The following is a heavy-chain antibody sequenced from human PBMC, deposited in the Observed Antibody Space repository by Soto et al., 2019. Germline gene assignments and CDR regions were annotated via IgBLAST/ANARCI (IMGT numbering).Heavy chain of an antibody. Sequence: EVQLLESGGGLEQPGGSLRLSCVASGFTFSNYAMNWIRQAPGKGLEWVSSISGSDDRTFFADSVKGRFTISRDNSKDTVFLQMNNLRGEDTALYYCTKGGRGIDIFIDSWGQGTLVSVSS. D-gene: IGHD3-9*01. CDR2: ISGSDDRT. CDR3: TKGGRGIDIFIDS. CDR1: GFTFSNYA. J-gene: IGHJ4*02. V-gene: IGHV3-23*01.